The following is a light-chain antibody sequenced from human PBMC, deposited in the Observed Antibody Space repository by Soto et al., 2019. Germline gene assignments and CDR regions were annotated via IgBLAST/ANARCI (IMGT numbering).Light chain of an antibody. Sequence: QSVLTQPPSVSAAPRQRVTISCSGSSSNIGNNAVNWYQQVPGKAPKLLVHFDDRVASGVSDRFSGSKSGTSASLAISDLQSEDEADYYCASWDDSLNGPLFGGGTQLTVL. CDR2: FDD. V-gene: IGLV1-36*01. CDR1: SSNIGNNA. J-gene: IGLJ3*02. CDR3: ASWDDSLNGPL.